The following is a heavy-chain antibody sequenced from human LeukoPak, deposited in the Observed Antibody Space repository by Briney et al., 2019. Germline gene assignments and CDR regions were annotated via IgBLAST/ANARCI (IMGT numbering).Heavy chain of an antibody. V-gene: IGHV3-21*01. CDR3: ARTRITMIVGLASRFDY. D-gene: IGHD3-22*01. CDR1: GFTFSSYS. CDR2: ISSSSSYI. Sequence: GGSLRLSCADSGFTFSSYSMNWVRQAPGKGLEWVSSISSSSSYIYYADSVKGRFTISRDNAKNSLYLQMNSLRAEDTAVYYCARTRITMIVGLASRFDYWGQGTLVTVSS. J-gene: IGHJ4*02.